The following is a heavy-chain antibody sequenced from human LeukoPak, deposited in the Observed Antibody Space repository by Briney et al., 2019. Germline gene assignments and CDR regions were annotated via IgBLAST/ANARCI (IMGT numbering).Heavy chain of an antibody. Sequence: GGSLRLSCAASGFTFSSYSMNWVRQAPGKGLEWVSSISSSSSYIYYADSVKGRFTISRDNAKNSLYLQMNSLRAEDTAVYYCARDRGSSWSYYYGMDVWGQGTTVSVSS. D-gene: IGHD6-13*01. CDR1: GFTFSSYS. J-gene: IGHJ6*02. CDR2: ISSSSSYI. CDR3: ARDRGSSWSYYYGMDV. V-gene: IGHV3-21*01.